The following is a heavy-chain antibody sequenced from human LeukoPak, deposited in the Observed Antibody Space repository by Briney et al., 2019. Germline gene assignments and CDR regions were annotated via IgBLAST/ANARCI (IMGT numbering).Heavy chain of an antibody. CDR2: INPNSGGT. Sequence: ASVKVSCKASGYTFPGYYMHWVRQAPGQGLEWMGWINPNSGGTNFAQKFLGRVTITRDTSISTAYMELSSLRSDDTAVYYCARDYYGDYRTGRVRPYYFDYWGQGTLVTVSS. CDR1: GYTFPGYY. V-gene: IGHV1-2*02. D-gene: IGHD4-17*01. CDR3: ARDYYGDYRTGRVRPYYFDY. J-gene: IGHJ4*02.